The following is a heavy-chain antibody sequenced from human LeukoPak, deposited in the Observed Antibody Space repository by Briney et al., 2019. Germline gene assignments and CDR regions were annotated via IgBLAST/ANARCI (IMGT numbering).Heavy chain of an antibody. V-gene: IGHV1-18*01. Sequence: ASVKVSCKASGYTFTSYGISWVRQAPGQGLEWMGWISAYNGNTNYAQKLQGRVTMTTDTSTSTAYMELRSLRSDDTAVYYRARSDIVVVPAAIGLDYWGQGTLVTVSS. D-gene: IGHD2-2*01. CDR2: ISAYNGNT. J-gene: IGHJ4*02. CDR3: ARSDIVVVPAAIGLDY. CDR1: GYTFTSYG.